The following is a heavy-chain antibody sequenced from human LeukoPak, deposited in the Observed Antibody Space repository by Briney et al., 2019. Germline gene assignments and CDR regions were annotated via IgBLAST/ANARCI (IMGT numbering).Heavy chain of an antibody. V-gene: IGHV3-11*04. D-gene: IGHD3-22*01. CDR2: ISTSSSTI. Sequence: GGSLRLSCAASGFTFSDYYMGWIRQAPGKGLEWVSYISTSSSTIYYADSVKGRFTISRDNAKNSLYLQMNSLRAEDTAVYYCARGLGSRSLYYYDSNFDYWGQGTLVTVSS. J-gene: IGHJ4*02. CDR1: GFTFSDYY. CDR3: ARGLGSRSLYYYDSNFDY.